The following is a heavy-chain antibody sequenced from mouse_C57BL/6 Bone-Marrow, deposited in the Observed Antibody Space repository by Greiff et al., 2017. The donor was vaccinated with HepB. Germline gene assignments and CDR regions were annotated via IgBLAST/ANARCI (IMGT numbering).Heavy chain of an antibody. J-gene: IGHJ3*01. D-gene: IGHD3-2*02. V-gene: IGHV1-66*01. Sequence: VKLVESGPELVKPGASVKISCKASGYSFTSYYIHWVKQRPGQGLEWIGWIYPGSGNTKYNEKFKGKATLTADTSSSTAYMQLSSLTSEDSAVYYCARGAAQAWFAYWGQGTLVTVSA. CDR1: GYSFTSYY. CDR2: IYPGSGNT. CDR3: ARGAAQAWFAY.